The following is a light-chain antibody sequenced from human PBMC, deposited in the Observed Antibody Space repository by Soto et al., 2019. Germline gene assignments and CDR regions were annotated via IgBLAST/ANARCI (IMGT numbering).Light chain of an antibody. CDR2: GAS. CDR3: QQYRSPPLT. CDR1: QSVTSSF. J-gene: IGKJ4*01. Sequence: EIVLTQSPGTLSLSPGERATLSCRASQSVTSSFLAWYQQKPGRAPRLLIYGASNRATGIPDRFSGSGSGTDFTLTISRLEPEDFAVYYCQQYRSPPLTFGGGTKVEIK. V-gene: IGKV3-20*01.